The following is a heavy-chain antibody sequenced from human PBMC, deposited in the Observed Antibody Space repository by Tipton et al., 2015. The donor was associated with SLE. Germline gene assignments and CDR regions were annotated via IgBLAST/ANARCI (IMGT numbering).Heavy chain of an antibody. J-gene: IGHJ4*02. V-gene: IGHV4-30-4*01. Sequence: LRLSCTVSGGSISSGDYYWSWIRQPPGKGLAWIVYIYYSGSTYYNPSLKSRVTISVDTSKNQFSLKLSSVTAADTAVYYCVRGGQFLDYWGQGSLVTVSS. D-gene: IGHD4-11*01. CDR2: IYYSGST. CDR1: GGSISSGDYY. CDR3: VRGGQFLDY.